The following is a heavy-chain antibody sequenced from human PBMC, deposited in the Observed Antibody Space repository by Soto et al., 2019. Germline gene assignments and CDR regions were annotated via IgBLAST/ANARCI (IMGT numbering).Heavy chain of an antibody. CDR3: AADLGFGKVSVV. CDR1: GDTFKNCV. D-gene: IGHD3-10*01. V-gene: IGHV1-69*01. J-gene: IGHJ6*02. Sequence: QVQVVQSGVEVRRPGSSVKVSCKASGDTFKNCVISWVRQAPGQGLEWMGGIIPLFGTTDFAQRFQGRLTITTDEYTATAYMELSRLRSEDTATYYCAADLGFGKVSVVWSQGTTVIVSS. CDR2: IIPLFGTT.